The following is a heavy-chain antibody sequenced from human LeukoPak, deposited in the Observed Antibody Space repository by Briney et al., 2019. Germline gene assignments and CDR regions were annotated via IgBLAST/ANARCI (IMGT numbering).Heavy chain of an antibody. CDR2: IRYDGSNK. CDR1: GFIFNTYV. J-gene: IGHJ4*02. Sequence: GGSLRLSCAASGFIFNTYVMHWVRQAPGKGLEWLAFIRYDGSNKNYADSVEGRFTISRDNTKNSLYLQMNSLRAEDTAVYYCARDHLAGIDYWGQGTLVTVSS. D-gene: IGHD6-19*01. CDR3: ARDHLAGIDY. V-gene: IGHV3-30*02.